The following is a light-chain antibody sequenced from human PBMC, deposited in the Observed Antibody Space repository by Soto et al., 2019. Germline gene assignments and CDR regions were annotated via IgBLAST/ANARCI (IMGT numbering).Light chain of an antibody. CDR1: QSLLHSNGYNY. Sequence: DIVMTQSPLSLPVTPGEPASISCRSSQSLLHSNGYNYLDWYLQKRGQSPQLLIYLGSNRASGVPDRFSGSGSGTDFTLKISRVEAEDVGVYYCMQALQVWTFGQGTRVEIK. V-gene: IGKV2-28*01. CDR3: MQALQVWT. J-gene: IGKJ1*01. CDR2: LGS.